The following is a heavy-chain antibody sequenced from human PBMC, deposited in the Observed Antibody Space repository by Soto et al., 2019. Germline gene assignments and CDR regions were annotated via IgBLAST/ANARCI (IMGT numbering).Heavy chain of an antibody. Sequence: GGSLRLSCAASGFTFSSYGMHWVRQAPGKGLEWVAVIWYDGSNKYYADSVKGRFTISRDNSKNTLYLQMNSLRAEDTAVYYCARALTGGHWFDPWGQGTLVTVSS. CDR2: IWYDGSNK. CDR1: GFTFSSYG. CDR3: ARALTGGHWFDP. J-gene: IGHJ5*02. D-gene: IGHD3-10*01. V-gene: IGHV3-33*01.